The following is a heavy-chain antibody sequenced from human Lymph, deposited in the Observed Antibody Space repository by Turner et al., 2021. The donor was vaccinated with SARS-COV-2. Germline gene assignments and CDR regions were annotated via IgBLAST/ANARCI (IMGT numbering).Heavy chain of an antibody. D-gene: IGHD3-22*01. Sequence: EVQLLESGGGLVQPGGSLRLSCAASGFTFSSYAMSWVRQAPGKGLEWVSAISGSGGDTYYADSVKGRFTISRDNSKNTLYLQMNSLRAEDTAVYYCAKGVRGAMIEVVIPYFDYWGQGTLVTVSS. V-gene: IGHV3-23*01. CDR3: AKGVRGAMIEVVIPYFDY. J-gene: IGHJ4*02. CDR1: GFTFSSYA. CDR2: ISGSGGDT.